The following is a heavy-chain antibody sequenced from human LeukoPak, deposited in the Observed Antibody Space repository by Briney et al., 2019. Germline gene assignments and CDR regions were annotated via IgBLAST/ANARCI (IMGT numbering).Heavy chain of an antibody. CDR3: ARLYYGSGSSIDY. Sequence: SETLSLTCTVSGGSISNYYWSWIRQPPGKGLEWIGYIYYSGSTNYNPSLKSRVTISVDTSKNQFSLKLSSVTAADTAVYYCARLYYGSGSSIDYWGQGTLVTVSS. CDR2: IYYSGST. CDR1: GGSISNYY. V-gene: IGHV4-59*08. D-gene: IGHD3-10*01. J-gene: IGHJ4*02.